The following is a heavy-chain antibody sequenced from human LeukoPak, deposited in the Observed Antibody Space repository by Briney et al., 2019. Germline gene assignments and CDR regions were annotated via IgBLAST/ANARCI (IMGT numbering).Heavy chain of an antibody. Sequence: SETLSLTCAVYGGSFSGYYWSWIRQPPGKGLEWIGEINHSGSTNYNPSLKSRVTISVDTPKNQFSLKLSSVTAADTAVYYCARRPLVRNYDFWSGYYSYFDYWGQGTLVTVSS. CDR2: INHSGST. J-gene: IGHJ4*02. CDR1: GGSFSGYY. CDR3: ARRPLVRNYDFWSGYYSYFDY. V-gene: IGHV4-34*01. D-gene: IGHD3-3*01.